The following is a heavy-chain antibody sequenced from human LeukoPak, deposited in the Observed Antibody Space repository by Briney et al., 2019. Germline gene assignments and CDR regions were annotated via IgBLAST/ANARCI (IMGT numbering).Heavy chain of an antibody. J-gene: IGHJ4*02. CDR3: ARGGRYYYDSSGYYGY. Sequence: SETLSLTCAVFGGSISSGGYSWSWIRQPPGKGLEWIGYIYHSGSTYYNPSLKSRVTISVDRSKNQFSLKLSSVTAADTAVYYCARGGRYYYDSSGYYGYWGQGTLVTVSS. CDR2: IYHSGST. CDR1: GGSISSGGYS. D-gene: IGHD3-22*01. V-gene: IGHV4-30-2*01.